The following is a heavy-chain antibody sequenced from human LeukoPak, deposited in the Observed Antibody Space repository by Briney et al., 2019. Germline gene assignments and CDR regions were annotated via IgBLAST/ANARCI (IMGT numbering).Heavy chain of an antibody. CDR2: IYPGDSDT. V-gene: IGHV5-51*01. J-gene: IGHJ4*02. CDR3: ARQRDGYSFDY. D-gene: IGHD5-24*01. Sequence: GESLKISCKASGYTFTSYWIAWVRQMPGKGLEGMGIIYPGDSDTRYSPSFQGQVTISADKSSNTASLQWSSLKASDTAMYYCARQRDGYSFDYWGQGTLVTVSS. CDR1: GYTFTSYW.